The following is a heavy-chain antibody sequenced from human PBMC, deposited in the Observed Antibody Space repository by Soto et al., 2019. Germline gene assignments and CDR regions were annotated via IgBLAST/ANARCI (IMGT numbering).Heavy chain of an antibody. CDR1: GGSISSYY. D-gene: IGHD3-9*01. J-gene: IGHJ6*02. CDR2: IYYSGST. CDR3: ARSTRYFDWLSYYYYGMDV. V-gene: IGHV4-59*01. Sequence: ETLSLTCTVSGGSISSYYRSWIRQPPGKGLEWIGYIYYSGSTNYNPSLKSRVTISVDTSKNQFSLKLSSVTAADTAVYYCARSTRYFDWLSYYYYGMDVWGQGTTVTVSS.